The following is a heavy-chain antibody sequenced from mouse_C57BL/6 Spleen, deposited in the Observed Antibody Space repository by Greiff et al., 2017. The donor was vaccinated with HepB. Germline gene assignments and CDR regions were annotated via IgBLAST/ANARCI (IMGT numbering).Heavy chain of an antibody. CDR1: GFNIKDYY. J-gene: IGHJ3*01. Sequence: VQLQQSGAELVRPGASVKLSCTASGFNIKDYYMHWVKQRPEQGLEWIGRIDPEDGDTEYAPKFQGKATMTADTSSNTAYLQLSSLTSEDTAVYYCTPEYYGSSYLTYWGQGTLVTVSA. V-gene: IGHV14-1*01. CDR3: TPEYYGSSYLTY. CDR2: IDPEDGDT. D-gene: IGHD1-1*01.